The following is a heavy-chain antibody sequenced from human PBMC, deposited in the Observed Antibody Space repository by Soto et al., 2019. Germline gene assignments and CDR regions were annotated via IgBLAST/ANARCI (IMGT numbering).Heavy chain of an antibody. CDR3: ARGGAYYYYYGMDV. CDR2: TYYSGST. CDR1: GDSVGNGNAY. J-gene: IGHJ6*02. V-gene: IGHV4-61*01. Sequence: PSETLSLTCTVSGDSVGNGNAYWSWIRQPPGKGLEWIGYTYYSGSTNYNPSLKSRVTISVDTSKNQFSLRLSSVTAADTAVYYCARGGAYYYYYGMDVWGQGTTVTVSS.